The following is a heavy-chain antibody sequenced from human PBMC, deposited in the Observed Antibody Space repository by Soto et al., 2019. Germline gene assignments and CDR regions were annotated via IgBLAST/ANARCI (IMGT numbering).Heavy chain of an antibody. CDR3: ARPAREYDNSPGYLDY. CDR2: IYPDDSDT. D-gene: IGHD6-6*01. CDR1: GYTFTNYW. J-gene: IGHJ4*02. V-gene: IGHV5-51*01. Sequence: GESLKISCKGSGYTFTNYWIGWVRQMPGKGLEWMGIIYPDDSDTRYSPAFHGQVAISVDKSSATAFLQWNSLKASDTAMYFCARPAREYDNSPGYLDYWGQGTLVTVSS.